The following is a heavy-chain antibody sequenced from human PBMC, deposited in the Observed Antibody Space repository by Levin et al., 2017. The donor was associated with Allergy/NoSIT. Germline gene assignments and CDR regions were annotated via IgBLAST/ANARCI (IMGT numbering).Heavy chain of an antibody. CDR1: GGSISSSSYY. Sequence: ASETLSLTCTVSGGSISSSSYYWGWIRQPPGKGLEWIGSIYYSGSTYYNPSLKSRVTISVDTSKNQFSLNLSSVTAADTAVYYCARVNYAVLRAVDYWGQGTLVTVSS. J-gene: IGHJ4*02. D-gene: IGHD1-7*01. V-gene: IGHV4-39*07. CDR3: ARVNYAVLRAVDY. CDR2: IYYSGST.